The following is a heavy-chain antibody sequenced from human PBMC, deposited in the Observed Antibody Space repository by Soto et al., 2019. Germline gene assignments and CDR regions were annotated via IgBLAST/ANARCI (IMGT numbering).Heavy chain of an antibody. CDR3: ARAPPGPAPRWGV. Sequence: SETLSLTCTVSNGSIISGGYSWIWIRQTPGKGLEWIGYIYPTGKTYYNPSLKNRATLSIDTSQNQFSLQLTSVTAADTAVYYCARAPPGPAPRWGVWGHGTTVTVSS. J-gene: IGHJ6*02. D-gene: IGHD3-16*01. CDR1: NGSIISGGYS. CDR2: IYPTGKT. V-gene: IGHV4-30-2*01.